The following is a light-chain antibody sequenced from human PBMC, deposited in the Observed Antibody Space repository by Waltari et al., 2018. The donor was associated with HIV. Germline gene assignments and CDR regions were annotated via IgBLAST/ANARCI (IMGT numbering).Light chain of an antibody. CDR2: KAS. J-gene: IGKJ1*01. V-gene: IGKV1-5*03. Sequence: EIQLTQSPSTLSASVGDRETITCRASQSISSWLDWYQQKPGKAPKLLIYKASSLEGVSPSSFSSRGSGTDFTLTISSLQADDFATYYCQQYNSYPWTFGQGTKVEIK. CDR1: QSISSW. CDR3: QQYNSYPWT.